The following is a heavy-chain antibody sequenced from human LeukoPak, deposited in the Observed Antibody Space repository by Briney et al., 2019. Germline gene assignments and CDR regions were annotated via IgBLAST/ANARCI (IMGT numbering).Heavy chain of an antibody. V-gene: IGHV4-34*01. Sequence: SETLSLTCAVYGGSFSGYYWSWIRQPPGKGLEWIGEINHSGSTNYNPSLKSRVTISVDTSKNRFSLKLSSVTAADTAVYYCARVVPAAKFDYWGQGTLVTVSS. J-gene: IGHJ4*02. CDR1: GGSFSGYY. CDR3: ARVVPAAKFDY. CDR2: INHSGST. D-gene: IGHD2-2*01.